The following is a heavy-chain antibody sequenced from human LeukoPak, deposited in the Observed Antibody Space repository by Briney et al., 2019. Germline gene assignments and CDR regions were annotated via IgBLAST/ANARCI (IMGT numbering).Heavy chain of an antibody. CDR1: GFTFSSYW. CDR3: AKDIGVSRFFDY. V-gene: IGHV3-7*03. J-gene: IGHJ4*02. CDR2: IKQDGSEK. Sequence: GGSLRLSCAASGFTFSSYWMSWVRQAPGKGLEWVANIKQDGSEKYYVDSVKGRFTISRDNAKNSLYLQMNSLTAEDTAVYYCAKDIGVSRFFDYWGQGTLVTVSS. D-gene: IGHD3-10*01.